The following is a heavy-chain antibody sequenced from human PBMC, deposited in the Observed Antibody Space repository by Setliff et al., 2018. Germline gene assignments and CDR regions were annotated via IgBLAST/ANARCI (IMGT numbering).Heavy chain of an antibody. D-gene: IGHD3-10*01. CDR2: IHASGST. Sequence: PSETLSLTCTVSGGSISSGDHYWSWIRQPAGKGLEWIGRIHASGSTNYNPSLKSRVTISVDTSKNQFSLKLTSVTAADTAVYYCARSGDYSSGRLSPWGQGTLVTVSS. J-gene: IGHJ5*02. V-gene: IGHV4-61*02. CDR3: ARSGDYSSGRLSP. CDR1: GGSISSGDHY.